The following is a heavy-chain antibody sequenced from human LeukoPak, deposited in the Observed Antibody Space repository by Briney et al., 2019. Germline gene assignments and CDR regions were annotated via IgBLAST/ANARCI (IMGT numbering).Heavy chain of an antibody. CDR2: IKNDGSER. Sequence: QAGGSLRLSCAASGFMFSGYWMTWVRQAPGKGLEWVASIKNDGSERYYVDSVRGRYTISRDNTKNSLFLQMSSLRAEDTAVYYCATDRGWRTSGYYLYYFEYWGQGTLVTFSS. CDR1: GFMFSGYW. D-gene: IGHD3-3*01. CDR3: ATDRGWRTSGYYLYYFEY. V-gene: IGHV3-7*01. J-gene: IGHJ4*02.